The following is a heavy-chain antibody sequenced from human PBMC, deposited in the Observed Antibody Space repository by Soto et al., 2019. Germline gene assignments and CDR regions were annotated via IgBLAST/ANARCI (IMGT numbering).Heavy chain of an antibody. J-gene: IGHJ4*02. CDR2: IIGSGGST. CDR1: GFTFSSYA. D-gene: IGHD3-10*01. CDR3: AKDRLGWFGGSFDY. V-gene: IGHV3-23*01. Sequence: GGSLRLSCAASGFTFSSYAMSWVRQAPGKGLEWVSAIIGSGGSTYYADSVKGRFTISRDNSKNTLYLQMNSLRAEDTAVYYCAKDRLGWFGGSFDYWGQGTLVTVSS.